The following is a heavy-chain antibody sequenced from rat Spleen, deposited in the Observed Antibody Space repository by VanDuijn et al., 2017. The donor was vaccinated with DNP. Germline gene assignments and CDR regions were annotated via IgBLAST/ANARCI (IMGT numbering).Heavy chain of an antibody. J-gene: IGHJ2*01. Sequence: EVQLVESGGGFVQPGRSLKLSCVASGFTFSDYYMAWVRQAPAKGLAWVAYINYDGGRTYYGDSVRGRFTIYRDNAKSILYLQKNSLRSDDMATYYCARHVLPLRVWDYWGQGVMVTVSS. CDR3: ARHVLPLRVWDY. V-gene: IGHV5-22*01. D-gene: IGHD4-1*01. CDR2: INYDGGRT. CDR1: GFTFSDYY.